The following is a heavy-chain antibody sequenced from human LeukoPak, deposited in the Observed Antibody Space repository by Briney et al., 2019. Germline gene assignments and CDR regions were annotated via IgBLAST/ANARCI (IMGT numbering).Heavy chain of an antibody. V-gene: IGHV4-59*01. CDR1: GGFISDYY. CDR3: ARATNYDLWSAYYHHMDV. J-gene: IGHJ6*04. CDR2: IYHSGTT. D-gene: IGHD3-3*01. Sequence: PSETLSLTCTVSGGFISDYYWSWIRQSPGKGLEGIGYIYHSGTTNYNPSLKSRVTISVDTSKNQFSLKLSSVTAADTAVYYCARATNYDLWSAYYHHMDVWGKGTTVTVSS.